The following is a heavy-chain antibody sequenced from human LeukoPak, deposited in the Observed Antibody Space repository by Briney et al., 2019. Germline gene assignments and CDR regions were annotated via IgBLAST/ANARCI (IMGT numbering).Heavy chain of an antibody. CDR2: IIPIYGTA. Sequence: SVKVSCKASGGTFSSYAISWVRQAPGQGLEWMGGIIPIYGTANYAQKFQGRVTITTDESTSTAYMELRSLRSEDTAVYYCARQNWGNFDYWGQGTLVTVSS. CDR1: GGTFSSYA. CDR3: ARQNWGNFDY. D-gene: IGHD7-27*01. J-gene: IGHJ4*02. V-gene: IGHV1-69*05.